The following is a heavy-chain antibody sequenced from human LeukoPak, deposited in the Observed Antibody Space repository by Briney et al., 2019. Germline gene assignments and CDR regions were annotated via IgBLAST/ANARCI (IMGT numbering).Heavy chain of an antibody. CDR1: GGSISSYY. CDR3: AATYYDFWSGLRSNLDAFDI. CDR2: IYTSGST. J-gene: IGHJ3*02. D-gene: IGHD3-3*01. V-gene: IGHV4-4*07. Sequence: SETLSLTCTVSGGSISSYYWSWIRQPAGKGLEWIGRIYTSGSTNYNPSLKSRVTMSVDTSKNQFSLKLSSVTAADTAVYYCAATYYDFWSGLRSNLDAFDIWGQGTMVTASS.